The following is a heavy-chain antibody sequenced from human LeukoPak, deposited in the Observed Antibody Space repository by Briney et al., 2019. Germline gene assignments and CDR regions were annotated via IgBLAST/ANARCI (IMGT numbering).Heavy chain of an antibody. J-gene: IGHJ5*01. V-gene: IGHV4-4*08. D-gene: IGHD4-11*01. CDR2: IYSSGIT. CDR3: ARSVPSLDYLFDS. Sequence: PSETLSLTCTLSGGSISGYYWTWIRELPGKGLEWIGDIYSSGITNYNPSLKSRVTVSVDTSKNQFSLRLTSAAAADTAVYYCARSVPSLDYLFDSWGHGTLVTVSS. CDR1: GGSISGYY.